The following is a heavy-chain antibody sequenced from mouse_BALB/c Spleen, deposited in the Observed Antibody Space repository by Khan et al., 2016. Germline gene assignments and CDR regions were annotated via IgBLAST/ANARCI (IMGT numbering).Heavy chain of an antibody. CDR1: GDSITSGY. CDR3: AGYYGHFFDY. V-gene: IGHV3-8*02. Sequence: EVQLQESGPSLVKPSQTLSLTCSVTGDSITSGYWNWIRKFPGNKLEYMGYISYSGSTYYNPSLKSRISIIRATSKSQYYLQLNSVPTEDTATYYCAGYYGHFFDYWGQGTTVTVSS. CDR2: ISYSGST. D-gene: IGHD1-1*02. J-gene: IGHJ2*01.